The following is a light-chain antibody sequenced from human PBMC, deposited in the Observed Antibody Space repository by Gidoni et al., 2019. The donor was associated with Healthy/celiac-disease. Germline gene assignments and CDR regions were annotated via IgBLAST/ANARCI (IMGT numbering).Light chain of an antibody. CDR2: EGS. V-gene: IGLV2-23*01. Sequence: QSALPQPASVSGSPGQSSTISCTGTSSDVGSYNLVSWYQQHPGKAPKLMIYEGSKRSSGVSNRFSGSKSGNTASLTISGLQAEDEADYYCCSYAGSSTYVFGGGTKLTVL. CDR3: CSYAGSSTYV. CDR1: SSDVGSYNL. J-gene: IGLJ2*01.